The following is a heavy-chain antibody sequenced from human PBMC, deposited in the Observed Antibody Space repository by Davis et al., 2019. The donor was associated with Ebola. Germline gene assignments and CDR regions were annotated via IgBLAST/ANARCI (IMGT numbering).Heavy chain of an antibody. Sequence: PSETLSLTCAVSGYSISSGYYWGWIRQPPGKGLEWIGIIYHRVSTYYNPSLKSRVTISVDTSKNQFSLKLSSVTAADTAVYYCARATYYYGSGSLYYYYYGMDVWGQGTTVTVSS. J-gene: IGHJ6*02. CDR1: GYSISSGYY. CDR2: IYHRVST. CDR3: ARATYYYGSGSLYYYYYGMDV. D-gene: IGHD3-10*01. V-gene: IGHV4-38-2*01.